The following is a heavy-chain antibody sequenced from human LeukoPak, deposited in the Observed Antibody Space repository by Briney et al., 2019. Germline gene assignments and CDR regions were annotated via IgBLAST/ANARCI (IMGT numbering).Heavy chain of an antibody. CDR3: ARVRGGYYFDY. Sequence: GTSLRLSCAASGFTFSSYAIHWVRQAPGKGLEWVALISYDGSNKYCTDSVKGRFTISRDNSKNTLYLQMNSLRAEDTAVYYCARVRGGYYFDYWGLGTLVTVSS. J-gene: IGHJ4*02. CDR1: GFTFSSYA. V-gene: IGHV3-30-3*01. D-gene: IGHD2-15*01. CDR2: ISYDGSNK.